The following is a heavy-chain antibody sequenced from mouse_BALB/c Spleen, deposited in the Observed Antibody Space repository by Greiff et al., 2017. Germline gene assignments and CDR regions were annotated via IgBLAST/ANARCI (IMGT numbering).Heavy chain of an antibody. CDR3: ARGETAWFAY. J-gene: IGHJ3*01. CDR2: INPSNGRT. CDR1: GYTFTSYW. Sequence: QVQLKQPGAELVKPGASVKLSCKASGYTFTSYWMHWVKQRPGQGLEWIGEINPSNGRTNYNEKFKSKATLTVDKSSSTAYMQLSSLTSEDSAVYYCARGETAWFAYWGQGTLVTVSA. V-gene: IGHV1S81*02.